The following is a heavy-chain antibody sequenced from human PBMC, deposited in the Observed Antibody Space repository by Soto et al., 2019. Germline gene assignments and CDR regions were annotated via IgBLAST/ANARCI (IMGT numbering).Heavy chain of an antibody. CDR2: IYYSGST. Sequence: PSETLSLTCTVSGGSISSGGYYWSWIRQHPGRGLEWIGYIYYSGSTYYNPSLKSRVTISVDTSKNQFSLKLSSVTAADTAVYYCAREGHSSGLDYWGQGTLVTVSS. CDR3: AREGHSSGLDY. J-gene: IGHJ4*02. D-gene: IGHD6-19*01. V-gene: IGHV4-31*03. CDR1: GGSISSGGYY.